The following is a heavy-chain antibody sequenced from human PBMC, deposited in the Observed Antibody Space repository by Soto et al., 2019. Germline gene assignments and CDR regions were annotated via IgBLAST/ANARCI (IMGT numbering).Heavy chain of an antibody. V-gene: IGHV4-39*01. CDR1: GGSISSSTYY. CDR3: ASSGWFDP. CDR2: IYYSGST. J-gene: IGHJ5*02. Sequence: SETLSLTCNVSGGSISSSTYYWGWIRQPPGKGLEWIGTIYYSGSTYYNPSLKSRVTISVDTSKNQFSLKLSSVTAADTAVYYCASSGWFDPWGQGTLVTVS.